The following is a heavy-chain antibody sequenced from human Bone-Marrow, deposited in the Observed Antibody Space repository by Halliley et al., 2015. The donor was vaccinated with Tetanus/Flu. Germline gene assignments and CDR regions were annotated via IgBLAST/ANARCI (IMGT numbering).Heavy chain of an antibody. V-gene: IGHV3-30*18. J-gene: IGHJ4*02. D-gene: IGHD3-22*01. CDR1: GFTFRNYA. Sequence: SLRLSCAASGFTFRNYAMHWVRQAPGKGLERVALISYDGSDKYYADSVKGRFTISRDNSKNTLFLQLNSLRAEDTAVYFCAKDQYMIVPVMVDFWGQGTLVTVSS. CDR2: ISYDGSDK. CDR3: AKDQYMIVPVMVDF.